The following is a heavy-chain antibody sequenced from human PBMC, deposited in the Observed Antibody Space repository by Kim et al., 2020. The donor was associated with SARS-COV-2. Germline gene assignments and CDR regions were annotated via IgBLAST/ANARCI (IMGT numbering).Heavy chain of an antibody. CDR1: GFTFSSYA. V-gene: IGHV3-30*04. CDR3: AREKRAVAYNWFDP. D-gene: IGHD6-19*01. J-gene: IGHJ5*02. CDR2: ISYDGSNK. Sequence: GGSLRLSCAASGFTFSSYAMHWVRQAPGKGLEWVAVISYDGSNKYYADSVKGRFTISRDNSKNTLYLQMNSLRAEDTAVYYCAREKRAVAYNWFDPWGQGTLVTVSS.